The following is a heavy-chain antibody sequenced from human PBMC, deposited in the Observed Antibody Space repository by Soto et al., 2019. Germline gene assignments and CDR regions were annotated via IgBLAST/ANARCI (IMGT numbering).Heavy chain of an antibody. CDR1: GFTFSSYS. V-gene: IGHV3-21*01. J-gene: IGHJ6*02. CDR3: ARDARALFPYYYGMDV. Sequence: GGSLRLSCAASGFTFSSYSMNWVRQAPGKGLEWVSSISSSSSYIYYADSVKGRFTISRDNAKNSLYLQMNSLRAEDTAVYYCARDARALFPYYYGMDVWGQGTTVTVSS. CDR2: ISSSSSYI. D-gene: IGHD3-10*01.